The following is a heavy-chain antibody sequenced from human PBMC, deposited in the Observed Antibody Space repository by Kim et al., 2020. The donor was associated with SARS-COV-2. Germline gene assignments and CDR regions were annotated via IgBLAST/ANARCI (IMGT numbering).Heavy chain of an antibody. CDR3: ARGSVIAARSNWFDP. D-gene: IGHD6-6*01. J-gene: IGHJ5*02. Sequence: QKFQGRVTMTRNTAISTAYMELSRLRSEDTAVYYCARGSVIAARSNWFDPWGQGTLVTVSS. V-gene: IGHV1-8*01.